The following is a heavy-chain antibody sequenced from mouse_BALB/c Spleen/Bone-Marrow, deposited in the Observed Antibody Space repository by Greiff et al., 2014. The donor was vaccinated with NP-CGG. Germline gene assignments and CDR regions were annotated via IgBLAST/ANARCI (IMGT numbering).Heavy chain of an antibody. CDR2: INPFNGDT. V-gene: IGHV1-37*01. D-gene: IGHD2-3*01. CDR1: GYSFTGYF. CDR3: GRWGDGYYYAMDY. J-gene: IGHJ4*01. Sequence: EVQLQQSGPDLVKPGASVKLSCKASGYSFTGYFLNWVRLSHGKSLEWIGRINPFNGDTFYNQKFKGKATLTVDKSSTTAHMELLGLTSEDSAVYYCGRWGDGYYYAMDYWGQGTSVTVSS.